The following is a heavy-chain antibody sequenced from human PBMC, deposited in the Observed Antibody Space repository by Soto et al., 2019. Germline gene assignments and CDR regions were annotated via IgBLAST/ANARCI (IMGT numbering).Heavy chain of an antibody. V-gene: IGHV3-21*01. CDR2: ISSSSSYI. CDR3: ARDIAARLDY. D-gene: IGHD6-6*01. Sequence: GGSLRLSCAASGFTFGSYSMNWVRQAPGKGLEWVSSISSSSSYIYYADSVKGRFTISRDNAKNSLYLQMNSLRAEDTAVYYCARDIAARLDYWGQGTLVTVSS. CDR1: GFTFGSYS. J-gene: IGHJ4*02.